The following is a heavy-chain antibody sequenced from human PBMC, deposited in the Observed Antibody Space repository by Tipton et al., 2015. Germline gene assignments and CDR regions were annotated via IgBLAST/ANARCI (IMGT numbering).Heavy chain of an antibody. CDR3: ARSRYCSGGSCYSDY. J-gene: IGHJ4*02. D-gene: IGHD2-15*01. V-gene: IGHV5-51*03. Sequence: QLVQSGAEVKKPGGSLKIPCQGSGYSFTTYWIGWARQMPGKGLGWRGIIYPGASDTRYSPSFQGQVTISADKSISTAYMQWSSLKASDTAMYYCARSRYCSGGSCYSDYWGQGTLVTVSS. CDR1: GYSFTTYW. CDR2: IYPGASDT.